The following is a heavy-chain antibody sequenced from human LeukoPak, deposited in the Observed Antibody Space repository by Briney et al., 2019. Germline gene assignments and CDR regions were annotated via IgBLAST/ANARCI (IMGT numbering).Heavy chain of an antibody. V-gene: IGHV4-59*08. D-gene: IGHD6-19*01. CDR2: ISYSGST. CDR3: ARSVGSASYFDY. CDR1: GGTISRYY. J-gene: IGHJ4*02. Sequence: SETLCLTCSVSGGTISRYYWSWIRQPPGKGLEWIGYISYSGSTNYNPSLKSRVTISVDTSKNQFSLKLSSVTAADTAVYYCARSVGSASYFDYWSQGTLVTVSS.